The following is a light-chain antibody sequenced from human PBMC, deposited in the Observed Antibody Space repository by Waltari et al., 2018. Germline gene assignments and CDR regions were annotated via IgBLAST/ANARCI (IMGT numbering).Light chain of an antibody. CDR2: GND. CDR1: RSNLGAGFV. J-gene: IGLJ2*01. V-gene: IGLV1-40*01. CDR3: QSYDSSLTGVV. Sequence: QSVLAQPPPVSGAPGQRVTISCTGSRSNLGAGFVVHWYRRVPGTAPKLLLHGNDNPPSGGPDRFSGSKSDTSASLAITGLQAEDEGDYYCQSYDSSLTGVVFGGGTKLTVL.